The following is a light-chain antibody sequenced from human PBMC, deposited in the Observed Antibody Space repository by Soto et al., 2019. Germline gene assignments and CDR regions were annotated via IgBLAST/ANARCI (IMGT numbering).Light chain of an antibody. CDR3: QQRSNWPRT. Sequence: EIVLTQSPGTLSLSPGERATLSCRASQSVTSNYLAWYQQKPGQAPRLLVYSASRRATGIPDRFTGSGSGTDFTLTISRLEPEDFAVYYCQQRSNWPRTFGQGTKVDIK. V-gene: IGKV3D-20*02. CDR1: QSVTSNY. CDR2: SAS. J-gene: IGKJ1*01.